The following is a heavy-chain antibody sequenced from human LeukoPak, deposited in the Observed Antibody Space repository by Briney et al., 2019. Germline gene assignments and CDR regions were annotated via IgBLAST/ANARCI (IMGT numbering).Heavy chain of an antibody. CDR2: ISGSGVCT. Sequence: GGSLRLSCAVSGITLSNYGMSWVRQAPGKGLEWAAGISGSGVCTNYADSVKGRFTISRDNPKNTLYLQMNSLTVEDTAVYFCAKRGVVIRDILVGFHKEAYYFDSWGQGALVTVSS. J-gene: IGHJ4*02. CDR3: AKRGVVIRDILVGFHKEAYYFDS. V-gene: IGHV3-23*01. CDR1: GITLSNYG. D-gene: IGHD2-15*01.